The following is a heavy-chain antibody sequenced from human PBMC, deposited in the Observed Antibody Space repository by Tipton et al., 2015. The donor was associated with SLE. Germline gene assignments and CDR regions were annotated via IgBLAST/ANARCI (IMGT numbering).Heavy chain of an antibody. V-gene: IGHV3-21*01. CDR3: ARDQQLVPFDY. J-gene: IGHJ4*02. CDR2: ISSSSSYI. Sequence: SLRLSCAASGFTFSSYSVNWVRQAPGKGLEWVSSISSSSSYIYYADSVKGRFTISRDNAKNSLYLQMNSLRAEDTAVYYCARDQQLVPFDYWGQGTLVTVSS. D-gene: IGHD6-13*01. CDR1: GFTFSSYS.